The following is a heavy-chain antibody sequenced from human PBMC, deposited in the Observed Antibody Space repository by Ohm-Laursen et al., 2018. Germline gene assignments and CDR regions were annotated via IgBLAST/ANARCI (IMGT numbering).Heavy chain of an antibody. CDR3: ARRYCSSTSCYGIAAPFDY. J-gene: IGHJ4*02. D-gene: IGHD2-2*01. V-gene: IGHV4-59*08. CDR2: IYYSGST. Sequence: LRLSCTASGFTFSSYAMSWIRQPPGKGLEWIGYIYYSGSTNYNPSLKSRVTISVDTSKNQFSLKLSSVTAADTAVYYCARRYCSSTSCYGIAAPFDYWGQGTLVTVSS. CDR1: GFTFSSYA.